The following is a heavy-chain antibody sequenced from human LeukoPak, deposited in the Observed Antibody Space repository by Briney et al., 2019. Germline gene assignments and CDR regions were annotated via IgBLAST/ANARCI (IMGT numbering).Heavy chain of an antibody. J-gene: IGHJ4*02. CDR2: VSGSGGST. Sequence: PGGSLRLSCAASGFTFSSYAMSWVRQAPGKGLEWVSAVSGSGGSTYYADSVKGRFTISRDNSKNTLYLQMNSLRAEDTAVYYCAKGDSNSWVVDYWGQGTLVTVSS. CDR3: AKGDSNSWVVDY. CDR1: GFTFSSYA. V-gene: IGHV3-23*01. D-gene: IGHD6-13*01.